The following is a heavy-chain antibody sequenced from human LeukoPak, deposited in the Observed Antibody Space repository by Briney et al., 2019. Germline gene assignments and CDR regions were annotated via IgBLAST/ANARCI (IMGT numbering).Heavy chain of an antibody. CDR2: ISYDGSNK. J-gene: IGHJ4*02. D-gene: IGHD6-6*01. Sequence: PGRSLRLSCAASGFTFSSYAMHWVRQAPGKGLEWVAVISYDGSNKYYADSVKGRFTISRDNSKNTLYLQMNSLRAEDTAVYYCARQYSSSLRYFDYWGQGTLVTVPS. CDR3: ARQYSSSLRYFDY. CDR1: GFTFSSYA. V-gene: IGHV3-30-3*01.